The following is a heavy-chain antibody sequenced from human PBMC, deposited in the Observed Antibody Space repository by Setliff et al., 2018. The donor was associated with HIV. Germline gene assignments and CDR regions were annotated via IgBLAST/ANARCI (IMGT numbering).Heavy chain of an antibody. CDR2: IKSKTDGGTT. Sequence: ETLSLTCAVYGGSFSGNYWTWIRQPPGKGLEWIGQIKSKTDGGTTQIGTPVKGRFTISRDDSKNTLYLQMNTLKTEDTAVYYCATLTTNWPDYWGQGTLVTVSS. V-gene: IGHV3-15*01. J-gene: IGHJ4*02. CDR3: ATLTTNWPDY. D-gene: IGHD1-1*01. CDR1: GGSFSGNY.